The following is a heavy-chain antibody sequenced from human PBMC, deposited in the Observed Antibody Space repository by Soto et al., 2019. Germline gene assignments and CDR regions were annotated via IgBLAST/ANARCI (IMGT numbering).Heavy chain of an antibody. CDR3: ARVGDYDILTGSNYYYYGMDV. J-gene: IGHJ6*02. CDR2: IYYSGST. Sequence: SETLSLPCPVSGGSISSYYWSWIRQPPGKGLEWIGYIYYSGSTNYNPSLKSRVTISVDTSKNQFSLKLSSVTAADTAVYYCARVGDYDILTGSNYYYYGMDVWGQGTTVTVSS. D-gene: IGHD3-9*01. CDR1: GGSISSYY. V-gene: IGHV4-59*01.